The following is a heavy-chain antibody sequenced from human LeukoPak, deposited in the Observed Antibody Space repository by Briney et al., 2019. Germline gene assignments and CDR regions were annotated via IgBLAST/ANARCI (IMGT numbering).Heavy chain of an antibody. D-gene: IGHD2/OR15-2a*01. CDR1: GFTFNTYW. CDR2: IKQDGSEK. Sequence: GGSLRLSCVASGFTFNTYWVNWVRQAPGKGLEWVAHIKQDGSEKYYVDSVKGRFTISRDSAKNSLYLQVNSLRAEDTAVYYCARGGKIAGYYYFYMDVWGKGTTVIVSS. V-gene: IGHV3-7*01. CDR3: ARGGKIAGYYYFYMDV. J-gene: IGHJ6*03.